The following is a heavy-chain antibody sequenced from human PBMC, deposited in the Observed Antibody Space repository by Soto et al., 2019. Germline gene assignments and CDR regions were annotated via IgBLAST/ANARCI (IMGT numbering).Heavy chain of an antibody. CDR2: ISAYNGNT. J-gene: IGHJ4*02. CDR1: GYTFTSYG. Sequence: QVQLVQSGAEVKKPGASVKVSCKASGYTFTSYGIGWVRQAHGQGLEWMGWISAYNGNTNYAQKLQGRVTMTTDTSTSTSSMELRSLRSVDTAVYYCARPRGYSYGFDYWGQGTLVTVSS. D-gene: IGHD5-18*01. CDR3: ARPRGYSYGFDY. V-gene: IGHV1-18*01.